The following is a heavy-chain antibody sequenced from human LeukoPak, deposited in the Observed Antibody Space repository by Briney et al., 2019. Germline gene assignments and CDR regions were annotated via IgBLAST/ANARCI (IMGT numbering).Heavy chain of an antibody. V-gene: IGHV3-23*01. Sequence: GGSLRLSCAASGFDFSSFTMTWVRHSPRKGLQWVSGISGSGSSKYYADSVKGRFTISRDNSKNTLYLQIDSLRAEDTALYYCARTQTGALFDSWGQGTLVTVSS. CDR1: GFDFSSFT. CDR3: ARTQTGALFDS. J-gene: IGHJ4*02. D-gene: IGHD1-14*01. CDR2: ISGSGSSK.